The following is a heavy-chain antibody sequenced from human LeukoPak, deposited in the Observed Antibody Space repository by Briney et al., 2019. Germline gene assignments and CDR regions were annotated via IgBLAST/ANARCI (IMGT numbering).Heavy chain of an antibody. CDR1: GFTFSSYS. V-gene: IGHV3-21*06. J-gene: IGHJ6*03. Sequence: PGGSLRLSCAASGFTFSSYSMNWVRQAPGKGLEWVSSISSSSSYIYYADSVKGRFTISRDNAKNSLYLQMNSLRAEDTAVYYCARDVKDKDYYYYYMDVWGKGTTVTVSS. CDR3: ARDVKDKDYYYYYMDV. CDR2: ISSSSSYI.